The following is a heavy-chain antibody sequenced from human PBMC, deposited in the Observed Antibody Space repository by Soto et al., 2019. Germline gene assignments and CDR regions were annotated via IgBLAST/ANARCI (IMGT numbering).Heavy chain of an antibody. Sequence: VASVKVSCKASGYTFTSYGISWVRQAPGQGLEWMGWISAYNGNTNYAQKLQGRVTMTTDTSTSTAYMELRSLRSDDTAVYYCARDLLLWFGTPYYYGMDVWGQGTTVTVSS. V-gene: IGHV1-18*01. CDR1: GYTFTSYG. CDR3: ARDLLLWFGTPYYYGMDV. CDR2: ISAYNGNT. J-gene: IGHJ6*02. D-gene: IGHD3-10*01.